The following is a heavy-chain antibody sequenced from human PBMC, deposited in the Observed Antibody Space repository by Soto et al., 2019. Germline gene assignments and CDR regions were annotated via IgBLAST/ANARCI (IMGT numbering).Heavy chain of an antibody. CDR1: VFTFSSYA. V-gene: IGHV3-30*03. D-gene: IGHD1-26*01. J-gene: IGHJ6*02. CDR2: ISYDGYSK. Sequence: PGWSLRLSCASSVFTFSSYAMHWVRQAPGKGLEWVARISYDGYSKWYADAVKGRFTISRDNSNNTLFLEMNSLRADDTAVYFCAAIREVDVWGQGTTVTVSS. CDR3: AAIREVDV.